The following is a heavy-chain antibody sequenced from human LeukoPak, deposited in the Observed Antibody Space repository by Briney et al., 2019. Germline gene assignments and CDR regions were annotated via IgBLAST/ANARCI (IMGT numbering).Heavy chain of an antibody. Sequence: GASVKVSCKASGYTFTSYAMNWVRQAPGQGLEWMGWINTNTGNPTYAQGFTGRFVFSLDTSVSTAYLQISSLRAEDTAVYYCARDLSSGWYEVIDYWGQGTLVTVSS. V-gene: IGHV7-4-1*02. CDR2: INTNTGNP. CDR1: GYTFTSYA. D-gene: IGHD6-19*01. J-gene: IGHJ4*02. CDR3: ARDLSSGWYEVIDY.